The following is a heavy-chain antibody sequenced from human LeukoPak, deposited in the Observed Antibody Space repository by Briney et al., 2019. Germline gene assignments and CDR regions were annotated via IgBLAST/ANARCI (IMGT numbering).Heavy chain of an antibody. CDR2: IYHSGST. D-gene: IGHD1-7*01. V-gene: IGHV4-30-2*01. Sequence: PSETLSLTCAVSGGSISSGGYSWSWIRQPPGKGLEWIGYIYHSGSTYYNPSLKSRVTISVDRSKNQFSLKLSSVTAADTAVYYCARAQYNWNYVSDYWGQGTLVTVSS. CDR3: ARAQYNWNYVSDY. J-gene: IGHJ4*02. CDR1: GGSISSGGYS.